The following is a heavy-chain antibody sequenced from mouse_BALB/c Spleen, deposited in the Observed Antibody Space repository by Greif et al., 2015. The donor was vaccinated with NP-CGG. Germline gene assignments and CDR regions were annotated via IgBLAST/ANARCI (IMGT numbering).Heavy chain of an antibody. D-gene: IGHD2-1*01. Sequence: QVQLKHSGPQLVRPGASVKISCKASGYSFTSYWMHWVKQRPGQGLEWIGMIDPSDSETRLNQKFKDKATLTVDKSSSTAYMQLSSPTSEDSAVYYCARDGNYWYFDVWGAGTTVTVSS. CDR3: ARDGNYWYFDV. CDR1: GYSFTSYW. J-gene: IGHJ1*01. CDR2: IDPSDSET. V-gene: IGHV1S126*01.